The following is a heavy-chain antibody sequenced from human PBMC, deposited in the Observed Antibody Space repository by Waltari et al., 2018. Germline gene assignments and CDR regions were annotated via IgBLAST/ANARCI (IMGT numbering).Heavy chain of an antibody. Sequence: QVQLQESGPGLVKPSETLSLTFTVSGGSISSYCWSWIRQPPGKGLEWIGCVYYSGRTNDTPSLKSRVTISVDTAKTPFSLKRSTVSAADTAVYYCARSQRPPCRSTSCYSYYYYYYMDVWGKGTTVNISS. CDR3: ARSQRPPCRSTSCYSYYYYYYMDV. D-gene: IGHD2-2*01. CDR2: VYYSGRT. CDR1: GGSISSYC. V-gene: IGHV4-59*08. J-gene: IGHJ6*03.